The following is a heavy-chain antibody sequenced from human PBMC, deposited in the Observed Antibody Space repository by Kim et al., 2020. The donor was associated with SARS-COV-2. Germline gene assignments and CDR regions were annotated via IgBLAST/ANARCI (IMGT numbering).Heavy chain of an antibody. J-gene: IGHJ4*02. CDR3: AGGGWLDY. D-gene: IGHD6-19*01. Sequence: SGNTGYAQKFQGRVTMTRNTSISTAYMELSSLRSEDTAVYYCAGGGWLDYWGQGTLVTVSS. V-gene: IGHV1-8*01. CDR2: SGNT.